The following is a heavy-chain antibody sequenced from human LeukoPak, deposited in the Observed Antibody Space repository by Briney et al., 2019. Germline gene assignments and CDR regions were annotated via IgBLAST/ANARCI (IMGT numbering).Heavy chain of an antibody. CDR2: IIAVYDAV. J-gene: IGHJ4*02. CDR3: AREPLGCGGDCHFDY. CDR1: GVSFSSFA. V-gene: IGHV1-69*05. Sequence: ASMTVSCKTSGVSFSSFAFSWMRQAPGQGLEWVGRIIAVYDAVDYAQKFQGRVSITTDESTSTVSLELTGLTYDDTAVYYCAREPLGCGGDCHFDYRGQGTLVTVSS. D-gene: IGHD2-21*02.